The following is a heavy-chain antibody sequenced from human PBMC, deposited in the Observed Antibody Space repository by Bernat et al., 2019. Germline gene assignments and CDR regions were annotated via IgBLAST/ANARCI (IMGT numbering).Heavy chain of an antibody. V-gene: IGHV3-11*05. J-gene: IGHJ6*03. CDR3: ARGTSTSAPYMDV. Sequence: VQLVESGGGLVQPGGSLRLSCAASGFTFSDYYMSWIRQAPGKGLDWVSYISSSSSYTNYADSVKGRFTIPRDNAKNSLYLQMNSLRAEDTVVYYCARGTSTSAPYMDVWGKGTTVTVSS. CDR2: ISSSSSYT. CDR1: GFTFSDYY.